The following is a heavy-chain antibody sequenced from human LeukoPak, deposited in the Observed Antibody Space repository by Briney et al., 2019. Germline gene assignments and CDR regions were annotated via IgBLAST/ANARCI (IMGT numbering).Heavy chain of an antibody. Sequence: GGSLRLSSAASGFIFSAYNMVWVRQAPGKGLEWVARISGSSFNYINYADSVKGRFTVSRDNARNSLYLQMNSLRVEDTGVYYCARGDDYLPFDHWGQGNLVTVSS. D-gene: IGHD2/OR15-2a*01. J-gene: IGHJ5*02. CDR2: ISGSSFNYI. CDR1: GFIFSAYN. V-gene: IGHV3-21*01. CDR3: ARGDDYLPFDH.